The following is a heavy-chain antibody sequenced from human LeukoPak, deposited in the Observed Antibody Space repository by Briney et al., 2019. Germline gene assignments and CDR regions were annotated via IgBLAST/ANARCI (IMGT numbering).Heavy chain of an antibody. J-gene: IGHJ4*02. CDR2: LYSGGSA. Sequence: GGSLRLSCAASGFTVSSNYMSWVRQAPGKGLEWVSVLYSGGSAYYADSVKGRFTISRDNSKNTLYLQMNSLRAEDMAVYYCAKDLRVYSSSHWGQGTLVTVSS. CDR3: AKDLRVYSSSH. V-gene: IGHV3-53*01. CDR1: GFTVSSNY. D-gene: IGHD6-6*01.